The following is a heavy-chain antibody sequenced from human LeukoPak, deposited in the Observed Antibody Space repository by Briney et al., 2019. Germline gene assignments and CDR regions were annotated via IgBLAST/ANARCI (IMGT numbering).Heavy chain of an antibody. CDR3: ARAAGTMVRGVAPVTAFDY. Sequence: SETLSLTCTVSGGSISSGDYYWSWIRQPPGKGLEWIGYIYYSGSTYYNPSLRSRVTTSVDTSKNQFSLKVSSVTAADTAVYYCARAAGTMVRGVAPVTAFDYWGQGTLVTVSS. V-gene: IGHV4-30-4*01. J-gene: IGHJ4*02. CDR2: IYYSGST. CDR1: GGSISSGDYY. D-gene: IGHD3-10*01.